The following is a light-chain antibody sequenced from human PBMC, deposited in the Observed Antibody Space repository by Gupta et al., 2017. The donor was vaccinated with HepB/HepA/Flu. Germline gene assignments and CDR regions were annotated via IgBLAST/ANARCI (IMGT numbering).Light chain of an antibody. CDR1: SSNIGSNT. CDR3: AAWDDSLNGRWV. Sequence: QSVLTQPPPASGPPGQRVTTPCPGSSSNIGSNTVNWYQQLPGTAPTLLIYSNNQRPSGVPDRFSGSKSGTSASLAISGLQSEDEADYYCAAWDDSLNGRWVFGGGTKLTVL. V-gene: IGLV1-44*01. CDR2: SNN. J-gene: IGLJ3*02.